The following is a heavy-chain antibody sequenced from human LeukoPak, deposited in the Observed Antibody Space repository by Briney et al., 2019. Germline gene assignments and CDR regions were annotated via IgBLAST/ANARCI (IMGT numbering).Heavy chain of an antibody. CDR1: GSTFSSYA. CDR2: ISGSGGST. Sequence: GGSLRLSCAASGSTFSSYAMSWVRQAPGKGLEWVSAISGSGGSTYYADSVKGRFTISRDNSKNTLYLQMNSLRAEDTAVYYCAKEGYYDSSGLSRGYWGQGTLVTVSS. V-gene: IGHV3-23*01. D-gene: IGHD3-22*01. J-gene: IGHJ4*02. CDR3: AKEGYYDSSGLSRGY.